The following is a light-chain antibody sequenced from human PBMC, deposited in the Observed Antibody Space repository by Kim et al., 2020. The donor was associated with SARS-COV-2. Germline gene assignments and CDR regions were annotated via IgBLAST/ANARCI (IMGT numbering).Light chain of an antibody. V-gene: IGKV3D-20*01. J-gene: IGKJ4*01. CDR3: QQYASASHT. CDR1: QIVINNY. CDR2: DAS. Sequence: SPGERVTLSCGASQIVINNYLAWYQQKPGLAPRLLVYDASTRATGIPDRFSGSGSGTDFTLTISRLEPEEFAVYYCQQYASASHTFGGGTKLEIK.